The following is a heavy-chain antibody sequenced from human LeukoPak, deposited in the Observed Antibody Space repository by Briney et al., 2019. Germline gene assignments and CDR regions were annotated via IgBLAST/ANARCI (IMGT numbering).Heavy chain of an antibody. CDR2: ISSSSSYI. D-gene: IGHD3-22*01. CDR1: GFTFSSYS. CDR3: ARQTYYDSSGYYSPC. J-gene: IGHJ4*02. Sequence: GGSLRLSCAASGFTFSSYSMNWVRQAPGKGLEWVSSISSSSSYIYYADSVKGRFTISRDNAKNSLYLQMNSLRAEDTAVYYCARQTYYDSSGYYSPCWGQGTLVTVSS. V-gene: IGHV3-21*01.